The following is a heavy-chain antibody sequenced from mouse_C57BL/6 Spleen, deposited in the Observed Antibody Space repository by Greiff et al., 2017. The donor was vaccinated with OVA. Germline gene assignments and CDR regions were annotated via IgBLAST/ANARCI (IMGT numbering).Heavy chain of an antibody. Sequence: EVKVEESGPGLVKPSQSLSLTCSVTGYSLTSGYYWNWIRQFPGNKLEWMGYISYDGSNNYNPSLKNRISITRDTSKNQFFLKLNSVTTEDTATYYCARDHGNPVGGWGQGTLVTVSA. CDR2: ISYDGSN. J-gene: IGHJ3*01. CDR1: GYSLTSGYY. D-gene: IGHD2-1*01. V-gene: IGHV3-6*01. CDR3: ARDHGNPVGG.